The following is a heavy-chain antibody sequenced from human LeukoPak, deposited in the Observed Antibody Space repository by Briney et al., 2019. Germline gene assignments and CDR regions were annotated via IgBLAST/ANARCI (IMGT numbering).Heavy chain of an antibody. CDR1: GYTFTSYY. CDR3: ASYPGIAVAVDSYYYYGMDV. J-gene: IGHJ6*02. CDR2: INPSGGST. Sequence: GASVKVSCKASGYTFTSYYMHRVRQAPGQGLEWMGIINPSGGSTTYAQKFQGRVTMTRDTSTSTVYVELGSLRSEDTAVYYCASYPGIAVAVDSYYYYGMDVWGQGTTVTVSS. V-gene: IGHV1-46*01. D-gene: IGHD6-19*01.